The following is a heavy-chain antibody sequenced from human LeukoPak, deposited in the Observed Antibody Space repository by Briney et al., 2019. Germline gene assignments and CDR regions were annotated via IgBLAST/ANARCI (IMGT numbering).Heavy chain of an antibody. V-gene: IGHV4-59*08. D-gene: IGHD2-15*01. CDR1: GGSISSYY. CDR2: IYYSGST. CDR3: ARLPYCSGGSCYQNWFDP. J-gene: IGHJ5*02. Sequence: PSETLSLTCTVSGGSISSYYWSWIRQPPGKGLEWIGYIYYSGSTNYNPSLKSRVTISVDTSKNQFSLKLSSVTAADTAVYFCARLPYCSGGSCYQNWFDPWGQGTLVTVSS.